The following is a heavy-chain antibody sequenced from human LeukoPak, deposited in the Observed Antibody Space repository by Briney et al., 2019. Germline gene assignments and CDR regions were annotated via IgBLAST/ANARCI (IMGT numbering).Heavy chain of an antibody. CDR1: GFTFSSYW. CDR3: ARDPNWLAGAFDI. D-gene: IGHD3-9*01. J-gene: IGHJ3*02. V-gene: IGHV3-7*01. CDR2: IKQDGSEK. Sequence: TGGSLRLSCTASGFTFSSYWMSWVRQAPGEGLEWVANIKQDGSEKYYVDSVKGRFTISRDNAKNSLYLQMNSLRAEDTAVYYCARDPNWLAGAFDIWGQGTMVTVSS.